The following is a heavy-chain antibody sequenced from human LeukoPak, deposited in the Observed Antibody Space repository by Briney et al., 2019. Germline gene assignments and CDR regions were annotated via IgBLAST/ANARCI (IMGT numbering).Heavy chain of an antibody. CDR2: ISSSCGT. Sequence: GWSLRLSCASSGFTFSRYAMTWARQAPGKGLEGVSGISSSCGTYYADSVKGRFTLSRDNSKNTLHLQMNSLRAEDTAIYYCAKGGASSGGYDCWGQGPLVTVSS. J-gene: IGHJ4*02. CDR3: AKGGASSGGYDC. D-gene: IGHD2-15*01. V-gene: IGHV3-23*01. CDR1: GFTFSRYA.